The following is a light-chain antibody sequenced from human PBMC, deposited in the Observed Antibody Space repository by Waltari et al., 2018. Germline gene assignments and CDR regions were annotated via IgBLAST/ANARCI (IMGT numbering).Light chain of an antibody. CDR3: QSYDSRLSVVV. J-gene: IGLJ2*01. CDR2: GNN. Sequence: QSVLTQPPSVSGAPGQRVTISCTGSSSNIGAGSDVPWYRQIPGTAPLLLIFGNNNRPSRVPDRFSGSKSGTSVSLAITGLQAEDEADYYCQSYDSRLSVVVFGGGTKLTVL. V-gene: IGLV1-40*01. CDR1: SSNIGAGSD.